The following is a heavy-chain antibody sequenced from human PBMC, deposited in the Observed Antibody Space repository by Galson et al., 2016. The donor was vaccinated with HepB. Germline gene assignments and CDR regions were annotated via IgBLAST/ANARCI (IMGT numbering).Heavy chain of an antibody. CDR1: RFTTSGYW. V-gene: IGHV3-7*01. CDR2: INQDGQEK. CDR3: EAYCGAGSCHGIEY. J-gene: IGHJ4*01. D-gene: IGHD2-21*01. Sequence: SLRLSCAASRFTTSGYWMTWVRQAPGKGQERVANINQDGQEKKYLDSVTVRSFISLDNAKNSLFLQMNSLGVEDTALYYCEAYCGAGSCHGIEYWGHGTLVT.